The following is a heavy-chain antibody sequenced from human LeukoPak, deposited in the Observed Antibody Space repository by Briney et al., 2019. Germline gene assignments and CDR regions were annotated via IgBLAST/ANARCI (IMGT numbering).Heavy chain of an antibody. J-gene: IGHJ4*02. CDR2: ISSSGSTI. Sequence: GGSLRLSCTASGFTFGDYTVTWFRQAPGKGLEWVSYISSSGSTIYYADSVMGRFTISRDNAKNSLYLQMNSLRAEDTAVYYCARARTYYYDSSGYYLYWGQGTLVTVSS. V-gene: IGHV3-11*01. D-gene: IGHD3-22*01. CDR3: ARARTYYYDSSGYYLY. CDR1: GFTFGDYT.